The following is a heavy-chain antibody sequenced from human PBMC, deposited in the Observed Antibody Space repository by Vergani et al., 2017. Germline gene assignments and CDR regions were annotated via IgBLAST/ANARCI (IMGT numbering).Heavy chain of an antibody. V-gene: IGHV5-51*01. J-gene: IGHJ4*02. CDR2: INPIDSKI. D-gene: IGHD2-21*01. CDR1: ESSFISNE. CDR3: TRHXPCGDGACLHFDH. Sequence: EVMLVQSGAEVKKPGESLKISCKYSESSFISNEIAWVRQMSGKGLQWMGNINPIDSKIAYSPSFQGQAIMSVDKSLSTAYLQWRSLKASDTAIYYCTRHXPCGDGACLHFDHWGQGTQVTVSS.